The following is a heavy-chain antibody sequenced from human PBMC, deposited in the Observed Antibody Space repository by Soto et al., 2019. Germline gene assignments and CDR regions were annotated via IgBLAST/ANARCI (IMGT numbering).Heavy chain of an antibody. J-gene: IGHJ4*01. CDR3: ATDLSWPNY. D-gene: IGHD2-15*01. CDR2: INQDGSEK. CDR1: QISFSSYW. V-gene: IGHV3-7*01. Sequence: EEQLVESGGGLVQPGWSLKLSCVVSQISFSSYWMTWVRQAPGKGLECVANINQDGSEKYYEDSVKGRFTISRDNTKNSLYLHMNSLRAEDTAVYYCATDLSWPNYWGHGTLVAVSS.